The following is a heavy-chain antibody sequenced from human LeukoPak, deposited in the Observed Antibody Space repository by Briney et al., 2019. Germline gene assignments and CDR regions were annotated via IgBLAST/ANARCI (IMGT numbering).Heavy chain of an antibody. CDR1: GFTFSSYW. Sequence: GGSLRLSCAASGFTFSSYWMSWVRQAPGKGLEWVANIKQDGSEKYYVDSVKGRFTISRDNAKNSLYLQMNSLRAEDTAVYYCARDIYYYDSSGYYFPGGSDYWGQGTLVTVSS. CDR3: ARDIYYYDSSGYYFPGGSDY. CDR2: IKQDGSEK. J-gene: IGHJ4*02. V-gene: IGHV3-7*01. D-gene: IGHD3-22*01.